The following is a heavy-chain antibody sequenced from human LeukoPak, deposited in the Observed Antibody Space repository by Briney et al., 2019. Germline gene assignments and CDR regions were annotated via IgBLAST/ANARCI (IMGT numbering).Heavy chain of an antibody. CDR2: INHSGST. J-gene: IGHJ5*02. D-gene: IGHD3-3*01. CDR1: GGSFSGYY. Sequence: SETLSLTCAVYGGSFSGYYWSWIRQPPGKGLEWIGEINHSGSTNYNPSLKSRVTISVDTSKNQFSLKLSSVTAADTAVYYCARGAIYDFWSGRPLPPWFDPWGQGTLVTVSS. V-gene: IGHV4-34*01. CDR3: ARGAIYDFWSGRPLPPWFDP.